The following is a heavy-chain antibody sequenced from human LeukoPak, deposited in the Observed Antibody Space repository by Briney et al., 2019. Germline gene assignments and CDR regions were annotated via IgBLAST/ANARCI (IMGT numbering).Heavy chain of an antibody. J-gene: IGHJ4*02. CDR2: INGDNGNT. CDR1: GGTFSSYA. Sequence: GASVKVSCKASGGTFSSYAISWVRQAPGQGLEWMGCINGDNGNTQYSQKFQGRVTFTRDSSASAAYMELSSLTSEDMAVFYCARGGPNSGGWTLDHWGQVSLVSVSS. CDR3: ARGGPNSGGWTLDH. D-gene: IGHD6-19*01. V-gene: IGHV1-3*03.